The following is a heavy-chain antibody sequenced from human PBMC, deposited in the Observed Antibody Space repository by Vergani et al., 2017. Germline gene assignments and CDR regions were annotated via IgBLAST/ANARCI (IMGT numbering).Heavy chain of an antibody. Sequence: EVQLVESGGGLVKPGGSLRLSCAASGFTFNKAWMNWVRQPPGKGLEWVGRIKSNSDGGTTHYAAPVKGRFTISRDGSKTTMYLQMNSLKTEDTAVYYCTTDLTYYDILTGTNWGQGTLVTVSS. J-gene: IGHJ4*02. D-gene: IGHD3-9*01. CDR3: TTDLTYYDILTGTN. CDR2: IKSNSDGGTT. V-gene: IGHV3-15*01. CDR1: GFTFNKAW.